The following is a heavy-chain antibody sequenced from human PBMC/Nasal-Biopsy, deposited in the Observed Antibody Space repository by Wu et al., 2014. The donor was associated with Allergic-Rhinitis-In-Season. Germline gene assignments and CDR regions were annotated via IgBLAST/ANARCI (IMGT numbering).Heavy chain of an antibody. CDR2: LYNTATT. CDR1: GDSITNFY. D-gene: IGHD1-1*01. CDR3: ARGDDQIDY. Sequence: TLSLTCTVSGDSITNFYWSWIRQSPGKGLEWIGYLYNTATTIYNPSLKGRVTMSVDTSKTHFSLRLTSVTAADTAVYYCARGDDQIDYWGQGALVTVTS. J-gene: IGHJ4*02. V-gene: IGHV4-59*08.